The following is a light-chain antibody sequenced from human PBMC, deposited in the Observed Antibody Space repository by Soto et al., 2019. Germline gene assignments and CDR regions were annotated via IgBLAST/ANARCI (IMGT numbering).Light chain of an antibody. V-gene: IGKV3-11*01. J-gene: IGKJ1*01. Sequence: EVVMTQYTATLSVSPGERATLSCRASQSVSGHLAWYQQKPGQTPRLLIHGTSTRATGIPARFSGSGSGTDFTLTISSLEPEDFAVYYCQQRSNWPWTFGQGTIVDVK. CDR2: GTS. CDR1: QSVSGH. CDR3: QQRSNWPWT.